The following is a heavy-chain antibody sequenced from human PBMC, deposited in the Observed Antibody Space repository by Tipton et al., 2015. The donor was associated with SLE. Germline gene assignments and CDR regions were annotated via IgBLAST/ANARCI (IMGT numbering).Heavy chain of an antibody. J-gene: IGHJ3*02. CDR2: ISYDGSNK. D-gene: IGHD6-13*01. CDR1: GFTFSSYA. V-gene: IGHV3-30*04. CDR3: ARECVVAAAGPCEAFDI. Sequence: SLRLSCAASGFTFSSYAMSWVRQAPGKGLEWVAVISYDGSNKYYADSVKGRFTISRDNSKNTLYLQMNSLRAEDTAVYYCARECVVAAAGPCEAFDIWGQGTMVTVSS.